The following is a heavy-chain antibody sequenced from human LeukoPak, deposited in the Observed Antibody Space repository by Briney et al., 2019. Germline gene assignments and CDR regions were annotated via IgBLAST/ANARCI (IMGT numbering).Heavy chain of an antibody. Sequence: SGRSLRLSCVASAFTFSNYAMSWVRQAPGKGLEWVSAITGSGGITYYADSVKGRFTISRDNSKNTLYLQINSLRAEDTAVYYCAKWGDYDVLTGYYDPDYWGQGTLVTVSS. J-gene: IGHJ4*02. CDR3: AKWGDYDVLTGYYDPDY. CDR2: ITGSGGIT. CDR1: AFTFSNYA. D-gene: IGHD3-9*01. V-gene: IGHV3-23*01.